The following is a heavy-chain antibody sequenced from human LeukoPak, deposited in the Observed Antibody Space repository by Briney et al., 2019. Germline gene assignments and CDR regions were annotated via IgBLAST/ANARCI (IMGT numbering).Heavy chain of an antibody. CDR1: YX. D-gene: IGHD3-22*01. V-gene: IGHV4-59*01. J-gene: IGHJ4*02. CDR3: ARDPTPYDSSGYYGFPSS. Sequence: YXXXXIRQPPGXGXEWIXYIYYSGSTNYNPSLKSRVTISVDTSKNQFSLKLSSVTAADTAVYYCARDPTPYDSSGYYGFPSSWGQGTLVTVSS. CDR2: IYYSGST.